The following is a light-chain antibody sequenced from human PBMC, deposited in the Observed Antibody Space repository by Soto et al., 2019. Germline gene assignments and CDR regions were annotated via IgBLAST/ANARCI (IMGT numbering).Light chain of an antibody. V-gene: IGKV3-11*01. Sequence: SPAAVSFYKGESATFSCMASQSVRSYLALYQQKPGQAPRLLIYDASNRATDIPARFSGSGSGTYFTLTISSLDPEDFAVYYCLQRSKWPLPFGGGTKVDIK. CDR3: LQRSKWPLP. J-gene: IGKJ4*01. CDR1: QSVRSY. CDR2: DAS.